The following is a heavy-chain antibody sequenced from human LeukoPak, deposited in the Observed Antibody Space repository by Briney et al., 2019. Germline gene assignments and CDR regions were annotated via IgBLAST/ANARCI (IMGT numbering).Heavy chain of an antibody. J-gene: IGHJ4*02. CDR3: ARRRNFCSSTSCFFDY. CDR2: IYPGDSDT. CDR1: GYSFTSYW. V-gene: IGHV5-51*01. Sequence: GESLKISCKGSGYSFTSYWIGWVRQMPGKGLEWMGIIYPGDSDTRYSPSFQGQVTISADKSISTAYLQWSSLKASDTAMYYCARRRNFCSSTSCFFDYWGQGTLVTVSS. D-gene: IGHD2-2*01.